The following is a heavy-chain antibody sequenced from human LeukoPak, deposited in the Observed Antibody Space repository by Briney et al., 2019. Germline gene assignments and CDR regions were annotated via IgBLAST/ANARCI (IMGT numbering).Heavy chain of an antibody. D-gene: IGHD3-22*01. V-gene: IGHV3-23*01. CDR3: AKAATMIVVVRHWFDP. J-gene: IGHJ5*02. CDR2: ISGSGGST. Sequence: PGGSLRLSCAASGFTFSSYAMSWVRQARGKGLEWVSAISGSGGSTYYADSVKGRFTTSRDNSKNTLYLQMNSLRAEDTAVYYCAKAATMIVVVRHWFDPWGQGTLVTVSS. CDR1: GFTFSSYA.